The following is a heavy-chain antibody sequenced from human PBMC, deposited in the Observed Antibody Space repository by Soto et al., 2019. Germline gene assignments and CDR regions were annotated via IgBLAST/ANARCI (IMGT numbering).Heavy chain of an antibody. CDR2: ISGYDGNT. D-gene: IGHD3-10*01. CDR3: AREKWFGQNPFDS. J-gene: IGHJ4*02. V-gene: IGHV1-18*01. CDR1: GFTLNDFG. Sequence: ASVKVSCKASGFTLNDFGVSWVRQAPGQGLEWMGWISGYDGNTNFAQKYEGRVTMTIDPSTSTAYMELRNLRSDDTAMYYCAREKWFGQNPFDSWGQGTLVTVSS.